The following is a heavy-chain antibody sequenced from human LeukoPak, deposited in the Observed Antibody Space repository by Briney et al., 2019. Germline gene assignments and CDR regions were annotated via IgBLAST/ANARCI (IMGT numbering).Heavy chain of an antibody. CDR2: ITSSSNL. J-gene: IGHJ4*02. D-gene: IGHD6-19*01. V-gene: IGHV3-21*04. Sequence: GGSLRLSCAASGFTFSSYSMNWVRQAPGKGLQWASSITSSSNLYYSDSVRGRFSISRDNSKNTLYLQMNNLRAEDTAVYYCAKRDVLGGWYHDYWGQGTLVTVSS. CDR1: GFTFSSYS. CDR3: AKRDVLGGWYHDY.